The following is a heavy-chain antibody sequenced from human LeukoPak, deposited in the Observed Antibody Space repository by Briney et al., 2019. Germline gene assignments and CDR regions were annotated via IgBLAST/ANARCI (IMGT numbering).Heavy chain of an antibody. CDR3: VRDGGVSGYDLLDY. J-gene: IGHJ4*02. D-gene: IGHD5-12*01. CDR2: INQDGSEE. Sequence: GGSLRLSCAASGFTFSHYWMTWVRQAPGKGLEWVAQINQDGSEEYYMDSVKARFTISRGNAKNSNSLRAEDTAVYYCVRDGGVSGYDLLDYWGQGTLVTVSS. CDR1: GFTFSHYW. V-gene: IGHV3-7*01.